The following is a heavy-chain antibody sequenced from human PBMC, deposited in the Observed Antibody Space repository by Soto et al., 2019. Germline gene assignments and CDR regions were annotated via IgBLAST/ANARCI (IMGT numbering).Heavy chain of an antibody. Sequence: SSLKVSCKASGGILSSDGMSWVRQDTGQGLEWMGGIIPFFGTANYAQKFQARVTITADKSTSTAYMELSSLRSEDTAVYYCARSALPAAINNWFDSWGQGTLVTVYS. D-gene: IGHD2-2*01. CDR3: ARSALPAAINNWFDS. J-gene: IGHJ5*01. CDR1: GGILSSDG. V-gene: IGHV1-69*06. CDR2: IIPFFGTA.